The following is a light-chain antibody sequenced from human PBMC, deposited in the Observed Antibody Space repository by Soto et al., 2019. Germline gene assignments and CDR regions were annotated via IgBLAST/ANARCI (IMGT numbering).Light chain of an antibody. J-gene: IGLJ1*01. CDR3: SPYSTYSTLV. Sequence: QSVLTQPASVSGSPGQSITISCTGTSSDVGGFNYVSWYQQHPGKAPKVMIYEVNNRPSGVSNRCSGSNSGNTASLTIPGLQAEDEADYYCSPYSTYSTLVFGTGTKVTVL. V-gene: IGLV2-14*01. CDR2: EVN. CDR1: SSDVGGFNY.